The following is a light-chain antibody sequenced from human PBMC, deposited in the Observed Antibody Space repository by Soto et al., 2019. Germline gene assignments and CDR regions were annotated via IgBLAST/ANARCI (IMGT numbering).Light chain of an antibody. CDR3: SSFTTSSTGV. V-gene: IGLV2-14*01. Sequence: QSALTQPASVSGSPGQSITISCTGTSSDVGGYNYVSWYQQHPGKAPKLMIYDVTTRPSGVSSRFSGSKSGNTASLTISGLQAEDEADYYCSSFTTSSTGVFGAGTKLTVL. J-gene: IGLJ3*02. CDR2: DVT. CDR1: SSDVGGYNY.